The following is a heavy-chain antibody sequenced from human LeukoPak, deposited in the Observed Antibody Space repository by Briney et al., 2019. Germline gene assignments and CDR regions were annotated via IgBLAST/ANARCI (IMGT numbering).Heavy chain of an antibody. V-gene: IGHV4-61*01. CDR1: GGSVSSGSYY. CDR3: ARVIVVVVAATRQDYWFDP. D-gene: IGHD2-15*01. Sequence: SETLSLTCTVSGGSVSSGSYYWSWIRQPPGKGLEWIGYIYYSGSTNYNPSLKSRVTISVDTSKNQFSPKLSSVTAADTAVYYCARVIVVVVAATRQDYWFDPWGQGTLVTVSS. CDR2: IYYSGST. J-gene: IGHJ5*02.